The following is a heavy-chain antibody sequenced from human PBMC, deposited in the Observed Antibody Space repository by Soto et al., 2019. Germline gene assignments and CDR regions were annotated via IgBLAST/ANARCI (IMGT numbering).Heavy chain of an antibody. CDR2: ISGSGGST. CDR1: GFTFSSYA. D-gene: IGHD2-2*01. CDR3: AKDLEGCSSTSCYGRSNYMDV. V-gene: IGHV3-23*01. J-gene: IGHJ6*03. Sequence: QPGGSLRLSCAASGFTFSSYAMSWVRQAPGKGLEWVSAISGSGGSTYYADSVKGRFTISRDNSKNTLYLQMNSLRAEDTAVYYCAKDLEGCSSTSCYGRSNYMDVWGKGTTVTVSS.